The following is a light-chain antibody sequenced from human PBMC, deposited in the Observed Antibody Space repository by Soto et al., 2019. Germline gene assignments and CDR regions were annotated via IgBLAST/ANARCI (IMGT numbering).Light chain of an antibody. CDR2: ANS. V-gene: IGLV1-40*01. J-gene: IGLJ3*02. CDR1: SSNIGAPYD. CDR3: QSYDNRLRAWV. Sequence: QSVLTQPPSVSGAPGQRVTISCTGNSSNIGAPYDVHWYQQYPGTVPKLIIYANSNRPSGISDRFSASRSGTSASLAITGLQVDDEADFYCQSYDNRLRAWVFGGGTQLTVL.